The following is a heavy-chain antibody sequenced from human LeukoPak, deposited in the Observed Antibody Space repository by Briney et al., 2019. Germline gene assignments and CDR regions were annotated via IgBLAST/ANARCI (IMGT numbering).Heavy chain of an antibody. CDR1: GFTVSSNY. Sequence: GGSLRLSCAASGFTVSSNYMSWVRQAPGKGLEWVSLIYGGGNTYYADSVKGRFTISRDNSKNTLYLQTDSLRAEDTAVYYCARTYSSNWAFDNWGQGTLVTVSS. J-gene: IGHJ5*02. D-gene: IGHD6-13*01. V-gene: IGHV3-53*01. CDR2: IYGGGNT. CDR3: ARTYSSNWAFDN.